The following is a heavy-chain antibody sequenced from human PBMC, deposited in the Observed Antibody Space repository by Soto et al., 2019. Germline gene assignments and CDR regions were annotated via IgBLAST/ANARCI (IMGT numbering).Heavy chain of an antibody. D-gene: IGHD3-10*01. CDR3: AKRGEKTGRNFDC. V-gene: IGHV3-33*06. CDR1: GFTFNTYS. CDR2: ICYDGTQK. J-gene: IGHJ4*02. Sequence: GGSLRLSCEASGFTFNTYSMHWVRQPPGKGLEWLAAICYDGTQKYYADSVKGRFTISRDNSRNTLYLQMSSLRAEDTAIYYCAKRGEKTGRNFDCWGQGTLVTVSS.